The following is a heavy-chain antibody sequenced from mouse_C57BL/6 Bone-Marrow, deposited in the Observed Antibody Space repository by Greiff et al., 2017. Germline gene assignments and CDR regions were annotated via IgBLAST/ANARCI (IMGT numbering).Heavy chain of an antibody. Sequence: EVQLQQSGPELVKPGASVKISCKASGYTFTDYYMNWVKQSHGKSLEWIGDINPNNGGTSYNQKFKGKATLTVDKSSSTAYMELRSLTSEDSAVYYCARRSLLLRLGYYFDYWGQGTTLTVSS. D-gene: IGHD1-1*01. CDR1: GYTFTDYY. V-gene: IGHV1-26*01. CDR2: INPNNGGT. J-gene: IGHJ2*01. CDR3: ARRSLLLRLGYYFDY.